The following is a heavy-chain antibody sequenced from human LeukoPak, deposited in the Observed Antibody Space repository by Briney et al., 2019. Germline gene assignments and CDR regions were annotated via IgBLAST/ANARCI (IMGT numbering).Heavy chain of an antibody. CDR3: ARVNRGGDSPDY. D-gene: IGHD2-21*01. V-gene: IGHV3-74*01. CDR2: INTDGGST. J-gene: IGHJ4*02. CDR1: GFTFGSYW. Sequence: GGSLRLSCAASGFTFGSYWMHWVRQAPGKGLVWVSRINTDGGSTTYADSVKGRFTISRDNAKNTLYLQMNSLRAEDTAVYYCARVNRGGDSPDYWGQGTLVTVSS.